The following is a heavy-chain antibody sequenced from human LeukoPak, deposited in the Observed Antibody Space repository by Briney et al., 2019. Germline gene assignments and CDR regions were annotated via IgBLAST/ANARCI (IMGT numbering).Heavy chain of an antibody. J-gene: IGHJ4*02. CDR2: INHSGST. V-gene: IGHV4-34*01. CDR1: GGSFSGYY. CDR3: ATDRSGRIDY. D-gene: IGHD2-8*02. Sequence: SETLSLTCAVYGGSFSGYYWSWIRQPPGKGLEWIGEINHSGSTNYNPSLKSRVTISVDTSKNQFSLKLSSVTAADTAVYYCATDRSGRIDYWGQGTLVTVSS.